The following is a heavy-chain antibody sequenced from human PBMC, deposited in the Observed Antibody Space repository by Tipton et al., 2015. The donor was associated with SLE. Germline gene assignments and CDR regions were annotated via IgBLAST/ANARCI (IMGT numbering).Heavy chain of an antibody. V-gene: IGHV4-59*12. CDR2: IYYSGST. CDR3: ARDPYDSWSDYQATFDY. D-gene: IGHD3-3*01. J-gene: IGHJ4*02. CDR1: GGSISSYY. Sequence: TLSLTCTVSGGSISSYYWSWIRQPPGKGLEWIGYIYYSGSTNYNPSLKSRVTISVDTSKNQFSLKLSSVTAADTAVYYCARDPYDSWSDYQATFDYWGQGTLATVSP.